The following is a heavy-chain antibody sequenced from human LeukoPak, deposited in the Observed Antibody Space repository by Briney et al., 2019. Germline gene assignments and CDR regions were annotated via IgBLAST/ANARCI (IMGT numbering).Heavy chain of an antibody. D-gene: IGHD5-18*01. V-gene: IGHV3-30*18. CDR1: GFTFSSYG. CDR2: ISYDGSNK. Sequence: PGGSLRLSYAASGFTFSSYGMHWVRQAPGKGLEWVAVISYDGSNKYYADSVKGRFTISRDNSKNTLYLQMNSLRAEDTAVYYCAKPARAWIQLWPFDYWGQGTLVTVSS. J-gene: IGHJ4*02. CDR3: AKPARAWIQLWPFDY.